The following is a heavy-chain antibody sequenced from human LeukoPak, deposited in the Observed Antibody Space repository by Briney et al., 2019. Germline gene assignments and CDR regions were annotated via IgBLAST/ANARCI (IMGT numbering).Heavy chain of an antibody. J-gene: IGHJ4*02. V-gene: IGHV3-21*01. CDR2: ISSSSSYI. D-gene: IGHD3-16*02. CDR1: GFTFSSYS. CDR3: ARDRDYVWGSYRYSAFDY. Sequence: PGGSLRLSCATSGFTFSSYSMNWVRQAPGKGLEWVSSISSSSSYIYYADSVKGRFTISRDNAKNSLYLQMNSLRAEDTAVYYCARDRDYVWGSYRYSAFDYWGQGTLVTVSS.